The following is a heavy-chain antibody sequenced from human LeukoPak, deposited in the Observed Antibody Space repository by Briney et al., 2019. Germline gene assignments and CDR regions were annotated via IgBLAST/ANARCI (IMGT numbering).Heavy chain of an antibody. V-gene: IGHV3-7*01. J-gene: IGHJ4*02. Sequence: GGSLRLSCAASGFTFRNSWMSWVRQAPGKGLEWVANIEVDGSEKYYVDSVEGRFDISRDNARNSVYLQMNALRVEDTAVYYCTRDFVFWGQGTLVTAST. D-gene: IGHD3-3*01. CDR2: IEVDGSEK. CDR1: GFTFRNSW. CDR3: TRDFVF.